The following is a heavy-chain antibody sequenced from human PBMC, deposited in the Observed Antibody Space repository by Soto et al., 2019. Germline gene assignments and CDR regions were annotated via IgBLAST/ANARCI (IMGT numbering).Heavy chain of an antibody. CDR2: IFYSGIS. CDR3: ARVWGRTFDY. CDR1: GDSITSGVHY. Sequence: SETLSLTCTVSGDSITSGVHYWSWIRQHPGKGLEWIGYIFYSGISYYNPSLRSRVTISVDTSKNQFSLKLSSVTAADTAVYYCARVWGRTFDYWGQGTLVTVSS. V-gene: IGHV4-31*03. D-gene: IGHD7-27*01. J-gene: IGHJ4*02.